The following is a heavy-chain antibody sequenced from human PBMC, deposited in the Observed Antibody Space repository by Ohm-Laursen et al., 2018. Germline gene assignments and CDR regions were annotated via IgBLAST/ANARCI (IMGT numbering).Heavy chain of an antibody. CDR1: GYTFTSYG. Sequence: SVKVSCKASGYTFTSYGISWVRQAPGQGLEWMGWISAYNGNTKYAQKFQGRVTMTTDTSTSTAYMELSSLRSEDTAVYYCASARGYSYGYDYWGQGTLVTVSS. D-gene: IGHD5-18*01. CDR3: ASARGYSYGYDY. J-gene: IGHJ4*02. V-gene: IGHV1-18*01. CDR2: ISAYNGNT.